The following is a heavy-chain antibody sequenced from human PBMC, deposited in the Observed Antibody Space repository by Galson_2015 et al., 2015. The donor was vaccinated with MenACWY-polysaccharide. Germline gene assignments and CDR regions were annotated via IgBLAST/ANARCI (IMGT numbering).Heavy chain of an antibody. CDR1: GGSLTACY. V-gene: IGHV4-59*01. CDR2: IYNSGTT. Sequence: TCSVSGGSLTACYWAWIRQPPGKGLEWIGYIYNSGTTNYDPSLESRVTISVDTSKDQFSLKLNSVTAADTAVYYCARVTSVIRGVISNWGQGTLVTVSS. J-gene: IGHJ4*02. D-gene: IGHD3-10*01. CDR3: ARVTSVIRGVISN.